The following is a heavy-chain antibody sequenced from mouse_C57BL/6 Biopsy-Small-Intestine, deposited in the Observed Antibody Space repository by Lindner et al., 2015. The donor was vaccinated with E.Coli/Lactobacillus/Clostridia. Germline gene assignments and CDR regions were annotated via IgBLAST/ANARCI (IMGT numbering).Heavy chain of an antibody. V-gene: IGHV14-4*01. Sequence: VQLQESGAELVRPGASVKLSCTASGFNIKDDYMHWVEQRPEQGLEWIGWIDPENGDTEYASKFQGKATITADTSSNTAYLQLSSLTSEDTAVYYCTTGDYYGSRGDYFDYWGQGTTLTVSS. D-gene: IGHD1-1*01. CDR3: TTGDYYGSRGDYFDY. CDR2: IDPENGDT. J-gene: IGHJ2*01. CDR1: GFNIKDDY.